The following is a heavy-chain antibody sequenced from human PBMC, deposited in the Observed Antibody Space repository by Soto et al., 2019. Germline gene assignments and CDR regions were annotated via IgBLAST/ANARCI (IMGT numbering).Heavy chain of an antibody. J-gene: IGHJ3*02. CDR3: AKPPEGGRTAFDI. V-gene: IGHV3-23*01. CDR1: GFTCSSYG. D-gene: IGHD3-16*01. CDR2: ISGSGGST. Sequence: GGSLKLSCAASGFTCSSYGMSWVRQAPGKGLEWVSAISGSGGSTYYADSVKGRFTISRDNPKNTLYLQMNSLRAEDTAVYYCAKPPEGGRTAFDIWGQGTMVTVSS.